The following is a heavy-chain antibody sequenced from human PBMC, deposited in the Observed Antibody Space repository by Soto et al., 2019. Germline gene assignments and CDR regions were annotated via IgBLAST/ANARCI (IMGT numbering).Heavy chain of an antibody. V-gene: IGHV5-51*01. CDR3: ARPHTYYYDSSGSLHDAFDI. Sequence: GESLKISCKASGYSFTSYCIGWVRQMPGKGLEWMGIIYPADSDARYSPSFQGQVTISADKSITTAYLQWSSLKASDTAIYYCARPHTYYYDSSGSLHDAFDIWGQGILVSVS. D-gene: IGHD3-22*01. CDR2: IYPADSDA. J-gene: IGHJ3*02. CDR1: GYSFTSYC.